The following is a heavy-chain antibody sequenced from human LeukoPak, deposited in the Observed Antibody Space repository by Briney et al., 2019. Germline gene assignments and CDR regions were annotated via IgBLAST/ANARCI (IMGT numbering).Heavy chain of an antibody. D-gene: IGHD6-6*01. J-gene: IGHJ4*02. CDR3: ARAQQLVGGFDY. CDR2: IIPIFGTA. Sequence: SVKVSCKASGGTFSSYAISWVRQAPGQGLEWMGGIIPIFGTANYAQKFQGRVTITADESTSTAYMELSSLRSEDTAVYYCARAQQLVGGFDYWGQRTLVTVSS. CDR1: GGTFSSYA. V-gene: IGHV1-69*13.